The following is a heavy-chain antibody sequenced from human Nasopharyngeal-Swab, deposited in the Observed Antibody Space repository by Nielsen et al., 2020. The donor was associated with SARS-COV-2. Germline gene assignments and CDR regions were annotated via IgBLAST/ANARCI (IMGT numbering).Heavy chain of an antibody. Sequence: SETLSLTCAVSGGSISSGGYSWSCIRQPPGKGLEWIGYIYYRGSTNYNPSLKSRVTISVDTSKNQFSLKLSSVTAADTAVYYCARHPTITREGFDYWGQGTLVTVSS. V-gene: IGHV4-61*08. CDR3: ARHPTITREGFDY. CDR1: GGSISSGGYS. J-gene: IGHJ4*02. D-gene: IGHD5-12*01. CDR2: IYYRGST.